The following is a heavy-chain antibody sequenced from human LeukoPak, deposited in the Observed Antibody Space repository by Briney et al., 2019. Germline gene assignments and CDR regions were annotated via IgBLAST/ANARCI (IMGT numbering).Heavy chain of an antibody. Sequence: SSETLSLTCTVSGGSISSYYWSWIRQPPGKGLEWIGYIYYSGSTNYNPSLKSRVTISVDTSKNQFSLKLSSVTAADTAVYYCARLATGYSSSWYFDYWGQGTLVTVSS. D-gene: IGHD6-13*01. CDR3: ARLATGYSSSWYFDY. V-gene: IGHV4-59*01. CDR2: IYYSGST. J-gene: IGHJ4*02. CDR1: GGSISSYY.